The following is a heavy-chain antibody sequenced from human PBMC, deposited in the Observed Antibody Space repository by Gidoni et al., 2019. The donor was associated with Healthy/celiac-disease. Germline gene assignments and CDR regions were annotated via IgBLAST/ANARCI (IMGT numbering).Heavy chain of an antibody. CDR1: SNAW. J-gene: IGHJ4*02. CDR3: TTPIGLVPAAMEVDY. CDR2: IKSKTDGGTT. V-gene: IGHV3-15*07. Sequence: SNAWMNWVRQAPGKGLEWVGRIKSKTDGGTTDYAAPVKGRFTIPRDDSKNTLYLQMNSLTTEDTAVYYCTTPIGLVPAAMEVDYWGQGTLVTVSS. D-gene: IGHD2-2*01.